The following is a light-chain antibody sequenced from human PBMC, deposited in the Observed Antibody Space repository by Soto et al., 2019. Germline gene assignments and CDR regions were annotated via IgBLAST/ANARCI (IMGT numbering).Light chain of an antibody. J-gene: IGKJ1*01. Sequence: ENVLTQSPCTLSLSPGERATLSCRASQSVIINYLAWYQQKPGQAPRLLINGASSRATGIPDRFSGGGSGTDFTLTISRLEPEDFAVYYCHQYGSSPWTFGQGTKVDIK. CDR1: QSVIINY. CDR3: HQYGSSPWT. V-gene: IGKV3-20*01. CDR2: GAS.